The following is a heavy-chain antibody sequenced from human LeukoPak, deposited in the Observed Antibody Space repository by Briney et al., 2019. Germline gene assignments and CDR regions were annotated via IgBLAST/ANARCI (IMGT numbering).Heavy chain of an antibody. Sequence: SETLSLTCTVSGGSISSHYWSWIRQPPGKGLEWIGYIYYSGSTNYNPSLKSRVTISVDTSKNQFSLKLSSVTAADTAAYYCARGSGYCSSTSCNQPFDYWGQGTQVTVSS. V-gene: IGHV4-59*11. CDR2: IYYSGST. CDR1: GGSISSHY. J-gene: IGHJ4*02. CDR3: ARGSGYCSSTSCNQPFDY. D-gene: IGHD2-2*01.